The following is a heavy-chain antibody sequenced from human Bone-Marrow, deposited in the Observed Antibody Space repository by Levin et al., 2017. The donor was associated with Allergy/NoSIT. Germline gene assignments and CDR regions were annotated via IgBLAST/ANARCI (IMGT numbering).Heavy chain of an antibody. J-gene: IGHJ3*02. V-gene: IGHV3-11*01. Sequence: SCAASGFTFSDYYMSWIRQAPGKGLEWVSYISSSGSTIYYADSVKGRFTISRDNAKNSLYLQMNSLRAEDTAVYYCARIAPLKNAFDIWGQGTMVTVSS. CDR2: ISSSGSTI. CDR1: GFTFSDYY. CDR3: ARIAPLKNAFDI.